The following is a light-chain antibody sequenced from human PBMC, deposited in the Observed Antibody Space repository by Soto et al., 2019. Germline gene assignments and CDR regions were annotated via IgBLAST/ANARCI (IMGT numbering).Light chain of an antibody. V-gene: IGKV3-20*01. Sequence: EIVLTQSPDILSLSPGESATLSCRASQSVNNWHIDWYQQKPGQAPRLLIHAAFNRATGIPDRFSGSASGTDFTPTISGLEPEDFAVYFCQQYGTSPLTFGGGTKVEMK. J-gene: IGKJ4*01. CDR2: AAF. CDR1: QSVNNWH. CDR3: QQYGTSPLT.